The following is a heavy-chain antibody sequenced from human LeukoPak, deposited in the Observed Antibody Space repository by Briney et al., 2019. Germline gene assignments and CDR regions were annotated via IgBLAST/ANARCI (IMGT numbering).Heavy chain of an antibody. CDR3: ARVICDYVWGSYRCHFDY. CDR1: GCTFSSYW. V-gene: IGHV3-7*01. D-gene: IGHD3-16*02. CDR2: IKEDGSNL. Sequence: GGSLRLSCAASGCTFSSYWMGWVRQAPGKGLEWVANIKEDGSNLYYLDSVKGRFTISRDNAKNSLHLQMNSLRAEDTAVYFCARVICDYVWGSYRCHFDYWGQGTLVSVSS. J-gene: IGHJ4*02.